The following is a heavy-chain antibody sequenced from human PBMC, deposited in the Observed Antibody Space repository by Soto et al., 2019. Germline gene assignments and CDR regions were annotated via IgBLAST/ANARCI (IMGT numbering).Heavy chain of an antibody. Sequence: QIQLVQSGSEVRMPGASVKVSCKASGYIFTTYSITWVRQAPGQGLEWMGWVSASNGKTNYAQKFEDRVTMTTDTSTTTAYMELRSLRSDDTAVYYCAREAFGVKASWFDPWGQGTLVTVSS. D-gene: IGHD3-10*01. CDR1: GYIFTTYS. CDR2: VSASNGKT. CDR3: AREAFGVKASWFDP. J-gene: IGHJ5*02. V-gene: IGHV1-18*01.